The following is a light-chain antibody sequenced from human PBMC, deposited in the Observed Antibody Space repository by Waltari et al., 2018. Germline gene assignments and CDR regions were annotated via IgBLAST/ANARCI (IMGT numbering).Light chain of an antibody. Sequence: EIVLTQSPGTLSLSPGERATLSCRASQSVNSKFLAWYQQKPGQAPRLLIYGASSRATGIPDRFSGSGSETDFSFTISRLEPEDFAVYYCQQYGTSLSWTFGQGTKVEIK. CDR3: QQYGTSLSWT. CDR2: GAS. CDR1: QSVNSKF. V-gene: IGKV3-20*01. J-gene: IGKJ1*01.